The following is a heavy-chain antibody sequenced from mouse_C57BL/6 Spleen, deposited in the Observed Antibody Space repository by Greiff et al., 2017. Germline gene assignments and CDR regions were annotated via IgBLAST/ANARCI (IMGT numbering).Heavy chain of an antibody. CDR3: ARNEDYDYFDY. D-gene: IGHD2-4*01. Sequence: QVQLKESGPGLVQPSQSLSITCTVSGFSLTSYGVHWVRQSPGKGLEWLGVIWSGGSTDYNAAFISRLSISKDNSKSQVFFKMNSLQADDTAIYYCARNEDYDYFDYGGQGTTLTVSS. V-gene: IGHV2-2*01. CDR1: GFSLTSYG. CDR2: IWSGGST. J-gene: IGHJ2*01.